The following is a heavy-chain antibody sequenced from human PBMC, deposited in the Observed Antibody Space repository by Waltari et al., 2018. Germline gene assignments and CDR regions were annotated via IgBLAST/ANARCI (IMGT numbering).Heavy chain of an antibody. CDR1: GGSISRYY. CDR3: ARVSSGWYKDGMDV. J-gene: IGHJ6*02. D-gene: IGHD6-19*01. Sequence: QVQLQESGPGLVKPSETLSLTCTVSGGSISRYYWSWIRQPPGKGLEWIGYIYYSGSTNYNPSLKSRVTISVDTSKNQFSLKLSSVTAADTAVYYCARVSSGWYKDGMDVWGQGTTVTVSS. CDR2: IYYSGST. V-gene: IGHV4-59*01.